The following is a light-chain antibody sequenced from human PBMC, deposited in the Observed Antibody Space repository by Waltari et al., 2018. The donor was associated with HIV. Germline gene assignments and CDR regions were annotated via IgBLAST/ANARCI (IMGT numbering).Light chain of an antibody. J-gene: IGLJ2*01. CDR1: SSNIGSNY. V-gene: IGLV1-47*01. CDR3: ATWTDSLSGVV. Sequence: QSVLTQSPSASGTPGQRVTISCSGSSSNIGSNYVYWYQQLPGTAPKLLLYRNNQRPSGVPARFAGSKSGTSASLAISGLRSEDDAHYYCATWTDSLSGVVFGGGTKLRVL. CDR2: RNN.